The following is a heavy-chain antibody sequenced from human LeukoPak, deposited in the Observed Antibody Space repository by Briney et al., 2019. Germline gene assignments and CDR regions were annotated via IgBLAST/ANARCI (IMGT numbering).Heavy chain of an antibody. J-gene: IGHJ3*02. CDR3: ATSSGYSSSWGAFDI. CDR1: GYTFTAYY. V-gene: IGHV1-2*02. CDR2: MHPNSGGT. Sequence: GASLKVSCKPSGYTFTAYYMHWVRQAPGQGLEWMGWMHPNSGGTHYEQKFQGRVTMTRDTSISTAYMEVSRLTSDDTAVYYCATSSGYSSSWGAFDIWGQGTMVTVSS. D-gene: IGHD6-13*01.